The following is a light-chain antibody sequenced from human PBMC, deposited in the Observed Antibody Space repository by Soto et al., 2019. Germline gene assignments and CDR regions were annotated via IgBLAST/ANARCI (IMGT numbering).Light chain of an antibody. Sequence: ERTTTLSPSAISVSPGDIATLSCRASQSASSRLAWYQQKPGHAPRRLIYGESTSGTAITSRFSGSGCGTEFTLTISSLESEDFAVYYCQQYNNWPPLTFGGGTKVDIK. CDR1: QSASSR. CDR3: QQYNNWPPLT. V-gene: IGKV3-15*01. CDR2: GES. J-gene: IGKJ4*01.